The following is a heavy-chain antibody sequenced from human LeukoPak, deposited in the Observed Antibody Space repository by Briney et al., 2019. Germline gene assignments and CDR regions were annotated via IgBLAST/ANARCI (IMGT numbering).Heavy chain of an antibody. CDR3: AREYTLYISGWFIGY. D-gene: IGHD6-19*01. CDR1: GDSSTNSLYY. J-gene: IGHJ4*02. V-gene: IGHV4-39*07. Sequence: PSETLSLTCTVSGDSSTNSLYYWGWVRQPPGKGLEWIGTLDYSGSTHYNPSLRSRAAISIDTSKNQFSLTLSPVTAADTAIYYCAREYTLYISGWFIGYWGQGTVVTVSS. CDR2: LDYSGST.